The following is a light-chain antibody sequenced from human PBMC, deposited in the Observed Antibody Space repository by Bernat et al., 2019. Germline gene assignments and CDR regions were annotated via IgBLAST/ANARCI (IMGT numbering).Light chain of an antibody. CDR3: NSRDSSRSQWV. CDR1: SLRTYY. V-gene: IGLV3-19*01. CDR2: ANN. J-gene: IGLJ3*02. Sequence: SSELTQDPAVSVALGQTVRITCQGDSLRTYYASWYQQKPGQAPIFVIYANNNRPSGIPDRFSGSSSGDTASLIITGAQAEDEADYYCNSRDSSRSQWVFGGGTKLTVL.